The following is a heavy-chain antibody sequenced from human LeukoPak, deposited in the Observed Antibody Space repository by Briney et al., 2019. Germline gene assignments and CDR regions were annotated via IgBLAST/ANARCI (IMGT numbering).Heavy chain of an antibody. CDR2: INPNSGGT. Sequence: ASVKVSCKASGYTFTGYYMHWVRQAPGQGLEWMGGINPNSGGTNYAQKFQGRVTMTRDTSISTAYMELSRLRSDDTAVYYCARSQRFLEWLSPSFDYWGQGTLVTVSS. CDR1: GYTFTGYY. D-gene: IGHD3-3*01. CDR3: ARSQRFLEWLSPSFDY. J-gene: IGHJ4*02. V-gene: IGHV1-2*02.